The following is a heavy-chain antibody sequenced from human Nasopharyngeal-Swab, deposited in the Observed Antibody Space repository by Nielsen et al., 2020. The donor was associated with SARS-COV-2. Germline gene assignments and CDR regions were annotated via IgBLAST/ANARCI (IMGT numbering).Heavy chain of an antibody. CDR3: ARAKPGGDYAFDY. CDR1: GFTFSSYD. CDR2: IGTAGDT. V-gene: IGHV3-13*01. J-gene: IGHJ4*02. D-gene: IGHD4-17*01. Sequence: GSLSLSCAASGFTFSSYDMHWVRQATGKGPEWVSAIGTAGDTYYPGSVKGRFTISRENAKNSLYLQMNSLRAGDTAVYYCARAKPGGDYAFDYWGQGTLVTVSS.